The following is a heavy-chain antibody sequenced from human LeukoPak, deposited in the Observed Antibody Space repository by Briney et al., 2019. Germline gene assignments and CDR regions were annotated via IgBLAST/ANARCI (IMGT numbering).Heavy chain of an antibody. V-gene: IGHV3-23*01. D-gene: IGHD2-2*01. J-gene: IGHJ4*02. Sequence: GGSLRLSCAASGFTFNSYWMSWVRQAQGKGLEWVSAISGSGGSTYYADSVKGRFSISRDNSKNTLYLQMNSLRAEDTAVYYCAKAGIVVVPAAKLKSYYFDYWGQGTLVTVSS. CDR3: AKAGIVVVPAAKLKSYYFDY. CDR2: ISGSGGST. CDR1: GFTFNSYW.